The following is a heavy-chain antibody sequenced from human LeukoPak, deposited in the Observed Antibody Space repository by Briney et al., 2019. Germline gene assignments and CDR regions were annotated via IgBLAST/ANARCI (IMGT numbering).Heavy chain of an antibody. V-gene: IGHV1-2*02. Sequence: ASVKVSCKASGYTFTGYYMHWVRQAPGQGLEWMGWINPNSGGTNYAQKFQGRVTMTRDTSISTAYMELSRLRSDDTAVYYCARDHSEPLIAVAGLDYYYGMDVWGQGTTVTVSS. CDR2: INPNSGGT. J-gene: IGHJ6*02. CDR1: GYTFTGYY. CDR3: ARDHSEPLIAVAGLDYYYGMDV. D-gene: IGHD6-19*01.